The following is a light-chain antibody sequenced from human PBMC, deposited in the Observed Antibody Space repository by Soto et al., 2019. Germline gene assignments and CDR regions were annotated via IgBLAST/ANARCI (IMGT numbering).Light chain of an antibody. CDR3: QQYGSSPWT. Sequence: EIVLTQSPGTLSLSPWERATLSCRSSQSVSRSYLAWYQQKPGQAPRLLMYGASSRATGIPDRFSGSGSGTDFTLTISRLEPEDFAVYYCQQYGSSPWTFAQGTKVDI. J-gene: IGKJ1*01. CDR1: QSVSRSY. V-gene: IGKV3-20*01. CDR2: GAS.